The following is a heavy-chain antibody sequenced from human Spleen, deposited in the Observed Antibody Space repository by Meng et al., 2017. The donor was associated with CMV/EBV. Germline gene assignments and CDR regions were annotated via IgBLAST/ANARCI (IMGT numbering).Heavy chain of an antibody. Sequence: FTTHVITWVRQAPGQGLEWMGWISAYNGNTRYTQKFQGRVTMTTDTFTNTVNMELRSLTSDDTAVYYCARGGTTVVPAAPRYWYFDLWGRGTLVTVSS. J-gene: IGHJ2*01. V-gene: IGHV1-18*04. CDR1: FTTHV. CDR2: ISAYNGNT. CDR3: ARGGTTVVPAAPRYWYFDL. D-gene: IGHD2-2*01.